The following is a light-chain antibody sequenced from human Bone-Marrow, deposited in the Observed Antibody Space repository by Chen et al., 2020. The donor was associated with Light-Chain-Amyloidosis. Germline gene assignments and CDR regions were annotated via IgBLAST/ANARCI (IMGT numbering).Light chain of an antibody. CDR3: QSADSSGTYEVI. CDR2: RDT. V-gene: IGLV3-25*03. J-gene: IGLJ2*01. Sequence: SSELTQPPSVSVSPGQTARLTCSGDDLPTKYAYWYQQKPGQAPVLGIHRDTERPSGSSERFSGSSSGTTATLTISGVQAEDEADYHCQSADSSGTYEVIFGGGTKLTVL. CDR1: DLPTKY.